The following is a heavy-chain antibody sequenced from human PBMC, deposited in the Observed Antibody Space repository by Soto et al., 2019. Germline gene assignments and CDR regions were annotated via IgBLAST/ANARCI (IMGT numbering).Heavy chain of an antibody. D-gene: IGHD4-17*01. CDR2: IYSGGST. CDR1: GFTVSSNY. J-gene: IGHJ5*02. CDR3: ARTPALYGDYSNWFDP. Sequence: GGSLRLSCAASGFTVSSNYMSWVRQAPGKGLEWVSVIYSGGSTYYADSVKGRFTISRDNSKNTLYLQMNSLRAEDTAVYYCARTPALYGDYSNWFDPWGQGTLVT. V-gene: IGHV3-53*01.